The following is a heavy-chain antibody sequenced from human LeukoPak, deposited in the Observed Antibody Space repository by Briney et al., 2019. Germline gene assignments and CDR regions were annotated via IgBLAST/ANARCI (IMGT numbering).Heavy chain of an antibody. Sequence: PGGSLRLSCAASGFTFSSYSMTWVRQAPGKGLEWVSSISSSSSYIYYADSVKGRFTISRDNAKNSLYLQMNSLRAEDTAVYYCARVDRRGAALLASFDYWGRGTLVTVSS. CDR2: ISSSSSYI. J-gene: IGHJ4*02. V-gene: IGHV3-21*01. D-gene: IGHD2-15*01. CDR3: ARVDRRGAALLASFDY. CDR1: GFTFSSYS.